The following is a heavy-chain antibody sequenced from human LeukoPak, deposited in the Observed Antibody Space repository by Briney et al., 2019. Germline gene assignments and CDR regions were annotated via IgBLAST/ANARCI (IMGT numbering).Heavy chain of an antibody. CDR1: GGSFSDYY. V-gene: IGHV4-34*01. D-gene: IGHD3-22*01. J-gene: IGHJ2*01. Sequence: SETLSLTCAVYGGSFSDYYWSWVRQPPGKGLGWIGEINHSGNTNYNPSLKSRVSISVDTSKNQFSLKLSSATAEDTAVYYCVRRSESWDSSGSIYWYFDFWGRGTLVTVSS. CDR2: INHSGNT. CDR3: VRRSESWDSSGSIYWYFDF.